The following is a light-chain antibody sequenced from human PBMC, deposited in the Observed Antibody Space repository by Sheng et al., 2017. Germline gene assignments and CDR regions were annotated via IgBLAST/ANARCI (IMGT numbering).Light chain of an antibody. V-gene: IGKV1-39*01. J-gene: IGKJ3*01. CDR1: QNINNY. Sequence: DIQMTQSPSSLSASVGDRVTLSCRASQNINNYLNWYQQKPGKAPKLLIYAASSLQGGVPSRFSGSGSGTDFTLTISSLQPEDFATYYCQQYDDALFTFGPGTKVDMK. CDR3: QQYDDALFT. CDR2: AAS.